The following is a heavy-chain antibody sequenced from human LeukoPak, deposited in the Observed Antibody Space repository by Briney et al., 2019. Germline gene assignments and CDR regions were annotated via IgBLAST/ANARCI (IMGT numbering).Heavy chain of an antibody. V-gene: IGHV3-23*02. CDR3: ARASGIYGSGWYFDY. CDR1: GFTFNNYS. Sequence: GGSLRLSCAACGFTFNNYSMTWVRQTPGQGLEWVSLNGGSGGTTYFGDSVKGRFTISRDNSKNTLSLQVNTLRAEDTAVYYCARASGIYGSGWYFDYWGQGTLVTVSS. J-gene: IGHJ4*02. D-gene: IGHD6-19*01. CDR2: NGGSGGTT.